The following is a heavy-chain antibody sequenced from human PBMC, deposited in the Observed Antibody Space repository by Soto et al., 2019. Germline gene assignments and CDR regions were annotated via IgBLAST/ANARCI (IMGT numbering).Heavy chain of an antibody. V-gene: IGHV4-30-2*01. CDR2: IYHSGST. CDR3: ARGLFSENYYSGGWYYFDY. J-gene: IGHJ4*02. D-gene: IGHD1-26*01. Sequence: PSETLSLTCTVSGGSINSGGYSWTWIRQPPGKGLEWIGFIYHSGSTNYNTSLKSRVTISVGTSKNQFSLELSSVTAADTAVYYCARGLFSENYYSGGWYYFDYWGQGALVTVSS. CDR1: GGSINSGGYS.